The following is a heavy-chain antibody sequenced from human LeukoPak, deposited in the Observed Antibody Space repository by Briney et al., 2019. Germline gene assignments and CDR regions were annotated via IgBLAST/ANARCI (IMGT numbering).Heavy chain of an antibody. V-gene: IGHV4-59*01. J-gene: IGHJ6*03. CDR2: IYYSGST. CDR3: ARFAFYYYYMDV. CDR1: GGSFSGYY. Sequence: SETLSLTCAVYGGSFSGYYWSWIRQPPGKGLEWIGYIYYSGSTNYNPSLKSRVTISVDTSKNEFSLKLSSVTAADTAVYYCARFAFYYYYMDVWGKGTTVTVSS.